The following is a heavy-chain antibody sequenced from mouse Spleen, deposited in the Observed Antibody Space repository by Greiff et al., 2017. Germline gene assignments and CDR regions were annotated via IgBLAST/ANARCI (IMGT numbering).Heavy chain of an antibody. Sequence: EVQLVESGGDLVKPGGSLKLSCAASGFTFSSYGMSWVRQTPDKRLEWVATISSGGSYTYYPDSVKGRFTISRDNAKNTLYLQMSSLKSEDTAMYYCARPDYYGHYYAMDYWGQGTSVTVSS. CDR2: ISSGGSYT. CDR3: ARPDYYGHYYAMDY. CDR1: GFTFSSYG. J-gene: IGHJ4*01. V-gene: IGHV5-6*01. D-gene: IGHD1-1*01.